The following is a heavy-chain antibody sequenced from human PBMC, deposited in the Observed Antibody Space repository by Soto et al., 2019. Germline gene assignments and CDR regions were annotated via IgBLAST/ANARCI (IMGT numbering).Heavy chain of an antibody. J-gene: IGHJ4*02. CDR1: GYTFTSYT. Sequence: ASVKVSCKASGYTFTSYTMHWVRQAPGQRLEWMGWINAGNGNTKYSQKFQGRVTITRDTSASTAYMELSSLRSEDTAVYYCARALMDFGVVSPFDVCGQGTLVTVPS. CDR2: INAGNGNT. CDR3: ARALMDFGVVSPFDV. D-gene: IGHD3-3*01. V-gene: IGHV1-3*01.